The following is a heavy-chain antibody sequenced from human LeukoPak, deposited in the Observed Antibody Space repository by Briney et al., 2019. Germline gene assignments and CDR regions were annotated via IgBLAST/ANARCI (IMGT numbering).Heavy chain of an antibody. CDR3: ARVYASSGWYVY. CDR2: ISAYNGNT. V-gene: IGHV1-18*04. D-gene: IGHD6-19*01. J-gene: IGHJ4*02. Sequence: GASVKVSCKASGYTFTSYGITWVRQAPGQGLEWMGWISAYNGNTNYAQKLQGRVTMTSDTSTSTAYMELRSLRSDDTAIYYCARVYASSGWYVYWGQGTPVTVSS. CDR1: GYTFTSYG.